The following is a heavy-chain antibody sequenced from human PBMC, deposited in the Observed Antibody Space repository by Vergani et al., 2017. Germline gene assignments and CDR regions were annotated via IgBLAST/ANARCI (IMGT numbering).Heavy chain of an antibody. D-gene: IGHD3-16*01. J-gene: IGHJ4*02. CDR1: GGSISSSSYY. V-gene: IGHV4-61*05. CDR3: ARFSGFEIDY. CDR2: IYYSGSP. Sequence: QLQLQESGPGLVKPSETLSLTCTVSGGSISSSSYYWGWIRQPPGKGLEWIGYIYYSGSPNYNPSLKSRVTISVDTSKNHFSLKLTSVTAADTAVYYCARFSGFEIDYWGQGTLVTVSS.